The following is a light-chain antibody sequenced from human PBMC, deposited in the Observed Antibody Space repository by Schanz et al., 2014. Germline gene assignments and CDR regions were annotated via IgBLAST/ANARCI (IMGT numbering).Light chain of an antibody. CDR3: SSYTSSSNWV. V-gene: IGLV2-8*01. CDR1: SSDIGGYNS. CDR2: EVS. J-gene: IGLJ3*02. Sequence: QSVLTQPPSASGSPGQSVTISCTGSSSDIGGYNSVSWYQQFPGKAPKLMIYEVSKRPSGVPDRFSGSKSGNTASLTVSGLQAEDEADYYCSSYTSSSNWVFGGGTKLTVL.